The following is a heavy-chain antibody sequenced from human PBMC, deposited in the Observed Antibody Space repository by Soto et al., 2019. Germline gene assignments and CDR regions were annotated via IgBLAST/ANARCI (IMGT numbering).Heavy chain of an antibody. CDR3: ARDRYPNYPPDAFDI. J-gene: IGHJ3*02. CDR2: ISSSGSTI. D-gene: IGHD4-4*01. V-gene: IGHV3-11*01. Sequence: GGSLRLSCAASGFTFSDYYMSWIRQAPGKGLEWVAYISSSGSTIYYADSVKGRITISRDNSKNSLYLQTSSLRADDTAAYYCARDRYPNYPPDAFDIWGQGTLVTVSS. CDR1: GFTFSDYY.